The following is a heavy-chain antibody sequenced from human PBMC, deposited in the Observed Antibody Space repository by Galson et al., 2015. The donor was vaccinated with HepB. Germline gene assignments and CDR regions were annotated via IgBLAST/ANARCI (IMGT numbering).Heavy chain of an antibody. CDR1: GFNFSNYV. V-gene: IGHV3-11*06. CDR2: ISSSSSYT. CDR3: ARDWTGGYSSPHYDY. D-gene: IGHD3-16*01. Sequence: SLRLSCAASGFNFSNYVMHWVRQAPGKGLEWVSYISSSSSYTNYADSVKGRFTISRDNAKNSLYLQMNSLRAEDTAVYYCARDWTGGYSSPHYDYWGQGTLVTVSS. J-gene: IGHJ4*02.